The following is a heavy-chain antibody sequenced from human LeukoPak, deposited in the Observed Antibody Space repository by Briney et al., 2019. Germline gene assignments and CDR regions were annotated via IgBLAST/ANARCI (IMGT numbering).Heavy chain of an antibody. V-gene: IGHV1-8*01. CDR3: ARGPRNDP. CDR2: VHPNSGNT. J-gene: IGHJ5*02. CDR1: GYPFTTWE. D-gene: IGHD1-14*01. Sequence: ASVKVSCKTSGYPFTTWEINWVRQAAGQGLEWMGWVHPNSGNTAYAQKFQGRVTMTRDASISAAYMELSGLRSDDTAVYFCARGPRNDPWGQGTLVTVSS.